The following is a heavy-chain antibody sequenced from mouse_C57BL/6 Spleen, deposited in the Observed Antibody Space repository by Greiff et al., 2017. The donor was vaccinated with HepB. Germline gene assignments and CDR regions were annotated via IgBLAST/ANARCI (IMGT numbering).Heavy chain of an antibody. J-gene: IGHJ4*01. D-gene: IGHD2-5*01. CDR3: APYSNYDAMDY. V-gene: IGHV1-7*01. CDR1: GYTFTSYW. Sequence: EQQQQSGAELAKPGASVKLFCKASGYTFTSYWMHWVKQRPGQGLEWIGYINPSSGYTKYNQKFKDKATLTADKSSSTAYMQLSSLTYEDSAVYYCAPYSNYDAMDYWGQGTSVTVSS. CDR2: INPSSGYT.